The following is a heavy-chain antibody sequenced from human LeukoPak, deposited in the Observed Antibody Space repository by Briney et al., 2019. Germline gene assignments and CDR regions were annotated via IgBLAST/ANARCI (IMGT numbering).Heavy chain of an antibody. CDR2: IYSGGST. CDR3: ASTYYYGSGSAPLYYYYGMDV. V-gene: IGHV3-53*01. D-gene: IGHD3-10*01. J-gene: IGHJ6*02. CDR1: GFTVSSNY. Sequence: GGSLRLSCAAFGFTVSSNYMSWVRQAPGKGLEWVSVIYSGGSTYYADSVKGRFTISRDNSKNTLYLQMNSLRAEDTAVYYCASTYYYGSGSAPLYYYYGMDVWGQGTTVTVSS.